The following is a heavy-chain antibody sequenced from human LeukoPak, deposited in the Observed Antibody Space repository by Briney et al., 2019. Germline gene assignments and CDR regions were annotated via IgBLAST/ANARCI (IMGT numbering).Heavy chain of an antibody. Sequence: PSETLSLTCTVSGGSISSSSYYWGWIRQPPGKGLEWIGSIYYSGSTYYNPSLKSRVTISVDTSKNQFSLKLSSVTAADTAVYYCARIRGGGTIFDYWGQGTLVTVSS. D-gene: IGHD1-14*01. V-gene: IGHV4-39*01. CDR2: IYYSGST. CDR1: GGSISSSSYY. CDR3: ARIRGGGTIFDY. J-gene: IGHJ4*02.